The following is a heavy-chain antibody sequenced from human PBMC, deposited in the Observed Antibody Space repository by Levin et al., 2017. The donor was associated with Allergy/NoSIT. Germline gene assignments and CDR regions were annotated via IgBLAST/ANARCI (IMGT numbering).Heavy chain of an antibody. J-gene: IGHJ4*02. D-gene: IGHD6-19*01. V-gene: IGHV5-10-1*01. Sequence: GGSLRLSCKGSGYSFTSYWISWVRQMPGKGLEWMGRIDPSDSYTNYSPSFQGHVTISADKSISTAYLQWSSLKASDTTMYYCARPDSSGWSPDYWGQGTLVTVSS. CDR3: ARPDSSGWSPDY. CDR2: IDPSDSYT. CDR1: GYSFTSYW.